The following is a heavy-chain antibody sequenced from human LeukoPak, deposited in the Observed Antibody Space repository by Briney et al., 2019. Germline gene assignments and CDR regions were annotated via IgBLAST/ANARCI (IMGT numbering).Heavy chain of an antibody. CDR1: GYTFTGYY. D-gene: IGHD2-2*01. Sequence: AASVKDSCKASGYTFTGYYMHSVRQDPRQGVEWMGRINPNSGGTNYAQKFQGRVTMTRDTSISTAYMELSRLRSDDTAVYYCARDCSSTSCYVYGMDVWGQGTTVTVSS. CDR3: ARDCSSTSCYVYGMDV. J-gene: IGHJ6*02. V-gene: IGHV1-2*06. CDR2: INPNSGGT.